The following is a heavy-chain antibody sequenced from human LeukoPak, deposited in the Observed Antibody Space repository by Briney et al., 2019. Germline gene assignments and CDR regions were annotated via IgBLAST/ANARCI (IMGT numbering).Heavy chain of an antibody. CDR2: ISSSSSYI. CDR3: ARGYAINYDFWSGYFTPDY. J-gene: IGHJ4*02. D-gene: IGHD3-3*01. CDR1: GFTFSSYS. Sequence: EGSLRLSCAASGFTFSSYSMNWVRQAPGKGLEWVSSISSSSSYIYYADSVKGRFTISRDNAKNSLYLQMNSLRAEDTAVYYCARGYAINYDFWSGYFTPDYWGQGTLVTVSS. V-gene: IGHV3-21*01.